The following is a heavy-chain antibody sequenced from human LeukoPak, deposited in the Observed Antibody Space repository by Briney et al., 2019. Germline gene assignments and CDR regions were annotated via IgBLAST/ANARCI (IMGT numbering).Heavy chain of an antibody. CDR2: IYHSGST. V-gene: IGHV4-30-2*01. CDR3: ARGVGYCSGSSCYRYWYFDL. CDR1: GGSISSGGYS. J-gene: IGHJ2*01. Sequence: PSQTLSLTCAVSGGSISSGGYSWSWIRQPPWKGLEWIGYIYHSGSTYYNPSLKSRVTISVDRSKNQFSLKLSSVTAADTAVYYCARGVGYCSGSSCYRYWYFDLWGRGTLVTVSS. D-gene: IGHD2-15*01.